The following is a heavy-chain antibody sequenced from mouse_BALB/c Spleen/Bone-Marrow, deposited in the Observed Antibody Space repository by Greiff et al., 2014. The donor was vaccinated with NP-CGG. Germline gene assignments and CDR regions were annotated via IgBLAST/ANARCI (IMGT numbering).Heavy chain of an antibody. V-gene: IGHV14-3*02. CDR2: IDPANGNT. CDR1: GFNIKDTY. CDR3: ARYRLGTYFDY. Sequence: VQLQQPGAELVKPGASVKLSCTASGFNIKDTYMHWVKQRPEQGLEWIGRIDPANGNTKYDPKFQGKATITADTSSNTAYLQLSSLTSGDTAVYYCARYRLGTYFDYWGQGTTLTVSS. J-gene: IGHJ2*01. D-gene: IGHD2-14*01.